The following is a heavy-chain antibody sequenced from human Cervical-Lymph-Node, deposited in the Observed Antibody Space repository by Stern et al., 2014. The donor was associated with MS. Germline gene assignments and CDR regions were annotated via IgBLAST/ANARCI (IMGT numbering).Heavy chain of an antibody. J-gene: IGHJ4*02. CDR3: ARDVQGDGNYNLDH. CDR2: RNNDGTTT. CDR1: GFTLSRYW. D-gene: IGHD1-1*01. V-gene: IGHV3-74*01. Sequence: EVQLVESGGGLVQPGGSLRLSCAASGFTLSRYWMHWVRQAPGKGLVWLSCRNNDGTTTNYAYSVKVRFTISRDKAKNMVYLQVNSLRVDDTAVYYCARDVQGDGNYNLDHWGQGTLVTVSS.